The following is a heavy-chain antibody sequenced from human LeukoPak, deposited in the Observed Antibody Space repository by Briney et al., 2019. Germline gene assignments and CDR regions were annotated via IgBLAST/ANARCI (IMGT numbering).Heavy chain of an antibody. CDR1: GFNYSSYG. J-gene: IGHJ4*02. CDR3: ARGPHVYDILTGYYKYYFDY. V-gene: IGHV3-33*01. CDR2: IWYDGSNK. D-gene: IGHD3-9*01. Sequence: GRSLRVSGAASGFNYSSYGMPWIRYAPGKGLLPVPVIWYDGSNKYYADPVKGRVTTSRDNPKNTLYLQMNSLRAEDTAVYYCARGPHVYDILTGYYKYYFDYWGQGTLVTVSS.